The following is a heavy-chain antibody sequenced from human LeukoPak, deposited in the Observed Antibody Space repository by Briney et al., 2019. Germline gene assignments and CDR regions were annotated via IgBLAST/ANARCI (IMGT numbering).Heavy chain of an antibody. D-gene: IGHD2-21*02. Sequence: ASVKVSCKASGYTFTGYYMHWVRQAPGQGLEWMGWINPNSGGTNYAQKFQGRVTMTRDTSISTASMELRRLRSDDTAVYYCARGGDYGQDYFDYWGQGTLVTVSS. J-gene: IGHJ4*02. V-gene: IGHV1-2*02. CDR1: GYTFTGYY. CDR3: ARGGDYGQDYFDY. CDR2: INPNSGGT.